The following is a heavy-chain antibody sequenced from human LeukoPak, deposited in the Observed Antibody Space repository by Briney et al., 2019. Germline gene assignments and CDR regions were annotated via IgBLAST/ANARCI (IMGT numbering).Heavy chain of an antibody. CDR1: GYTFTSYG. CDR2: INSDSGGT. Sequence: ASVKVSCKASGYTFTSYGISWVRQAPGQGPEWMGWINSDSGGTIYAQKFQGRVTMTRDTSITTAYMELSRLRPDDTAVYYCARGRLVPPDYWGQGTLVTVSS. CDR3: ARGRLVPPDY. D-gene: IGHD6-19*01. V-gene: IGHV1-2*02. J-gene: IGHJ4*02.